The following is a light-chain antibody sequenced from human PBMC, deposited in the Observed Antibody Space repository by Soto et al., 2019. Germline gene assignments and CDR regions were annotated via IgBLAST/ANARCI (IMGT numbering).Light chain of an antibody. J-gene: IGKJ4*01. Sequence: DIVLTQSPGTLSLSPGERATLSCRASESISGNLAWYQQKPGQAPRLLIYGASTRATGIPARFSGSRSGTEFTLTISSLQSEDFAIYYCQQYNNWPLTFGGGTKVDIK. CDR3: QQYNNWPLT. CDR2: GAS. CDR1: ESISGN. V-gene: IGKV3-15*01.